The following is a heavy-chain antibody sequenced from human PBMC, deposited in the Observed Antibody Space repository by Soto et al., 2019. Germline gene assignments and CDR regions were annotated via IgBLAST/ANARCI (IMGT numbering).Heavy chain of an antibody. CDR2: IKSKSAGGTI. J-gene: IGHJ3*02. CDR3: GTGDAFDS. V-gene: IGHV3-15*01. Sequence: EVQLVESGGGLVKPGGSLRLSCAASGFIFRNAWMSWVRQTPGKGLEWVGRIKSKSAGGTIDYAPSVKGRFIIARDDSQNPLYLQMDSLRTEDTAVYYCGTGDAFDSWGQGTMVTVSS. D-gene: IGHD7-27*01. CDR1: GFIFRNAW.